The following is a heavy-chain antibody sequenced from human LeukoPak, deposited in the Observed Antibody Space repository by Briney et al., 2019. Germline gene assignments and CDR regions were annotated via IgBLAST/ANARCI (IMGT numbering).Heavy chain of an antibody. V-gene: IGHV6-1*01. CDR2: TYYRSKWYN. Sequence: SQTLSLTCAISGDSVSSNSAAWNWIRQSPSRGLEWLGRTYYRSKWYNDYAVSVKSRITINPDTSKNQFSLQLNSVTPEDTAVYYCARATALHSGYDYYFDYWGQGTLVTVSS. J-gene: IGHJ4*02. CDR3: ARATALHSGYDYYFDY. D-gene: IGHD5-12*01. CDR1: GDSVSSNSAA.